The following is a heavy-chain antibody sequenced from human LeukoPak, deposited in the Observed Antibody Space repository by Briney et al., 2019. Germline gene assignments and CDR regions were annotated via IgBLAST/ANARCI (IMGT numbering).Heavy chain of an antibody. CDR3: ASWRIAAAGPPFDY. Sequence: GSLRLSCAASGFTFSSYAMHWVRQAPGKGLEWVAVISYDGSNKYYADSVKGRFTISRDNSKNTLYLQMNSLRAEDTAVYYCASWRIAAAGPPFDYRGQGTLVTVSS. CDR1: GFTFSSYA. V-gene: IGHV3-30*04. D-gene: IGHD6-13*01. CDR2: ISYDGSNK. J-gene: IGHJ4*02.